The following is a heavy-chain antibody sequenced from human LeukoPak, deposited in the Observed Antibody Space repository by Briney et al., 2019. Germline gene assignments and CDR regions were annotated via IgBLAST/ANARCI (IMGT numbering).Heavy chain of an antibody. V-gene: IGHV1-2*02. CDR2: INPNSGGT. CDR3: ARALQPHNHPFDY. D-gene: IGHD1-14*01. CDR1: GYTFTGYY. J-gene: IGHJ4*02. Sequence: ASVKVSCKASGYTFTGYYMHWVRQAPGQGLEWMGWINPNSGGTNYAQKFQGRVTMTRDTSISTAYMELSRLRSDDTAVYYCARALQPHNHPFDYWGQGTLVTVSS.